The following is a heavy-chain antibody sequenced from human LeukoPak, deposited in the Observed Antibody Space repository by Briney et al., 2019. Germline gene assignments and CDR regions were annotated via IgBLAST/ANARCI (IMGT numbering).Heavy chain of an antibody. CDR1: GFTFNNYG. V-gene: IGHV3-30*18. Sequence: GKSLRLSCAASGFTFNNYGMHWVRQAPGKGLEWVAVISYDGRNKHYPDSVKGRFTISRDISTDTLWLQMDSLRTEDTAVCYCAKGPLRGTAAAIDYWGQGTLVTVSS. CDR3: AKGPLRGTAAAIDY. CDR2: ISYDGRNK. D-gene: IGHD2-2*01. J-gene: IGHJ4*02.